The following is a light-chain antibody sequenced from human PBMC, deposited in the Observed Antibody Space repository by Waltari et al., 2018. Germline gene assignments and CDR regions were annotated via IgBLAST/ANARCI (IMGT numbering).Light chain of an antibody. J-gene: IGLJ2*01. CDR2: NDN. CDR3: STWDSSLSDVL. V-gene: IGLV1-47*02. Sequence: QSVVTQSPSASGAPGQSVTISCSGSNSNIGSNSVFWYQQLSGEAPKLLIYNDNHRPSGVPYRFSGSKSGTSASLAISGLQSKDEADYYCSTWDSSLSDVLFGGGTRLTVL. CDR1: NSNIGSNS.